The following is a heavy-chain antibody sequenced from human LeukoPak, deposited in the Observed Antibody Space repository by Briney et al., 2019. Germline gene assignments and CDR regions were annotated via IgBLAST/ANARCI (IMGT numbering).Heavy chain of an antibody. J-gene: IGHJ4*02. CDR2: IIPILGIA. D-gene: IGHD6-13*01. CDR1: GGTYSSYA. V-gene: IGHV1-69*04. Sequence: SVKVSCKASGGTYSSYAISWVRQAPGQGLEWMGRIIPILGIANYAQKLQGRVTMTTDTSTSTAYMELRSLRSDDTAVYYCARDSSSWYFSKSTFDYWGQGTLVTVSS. CDR3: ARDSSSWYFSKSTFDY.